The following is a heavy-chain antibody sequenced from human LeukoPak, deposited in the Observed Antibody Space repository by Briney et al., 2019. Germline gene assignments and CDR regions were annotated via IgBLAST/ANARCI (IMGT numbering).Heavy chain of an antibody. D-gene: IGHD1-26*01. J-gene: IGHJ4*02. CDR2: IYYSGST. CDR1: GGSISSGGYS. V-gene: IGHV4-61*08. CDR3: ARAHRMWDPRGGFDY. Sequence: SETLSLTCAVSGGSISSGGYSWSWIRQPPGKGLEWIGYIYYSGSTNYNPSLKSRVTISVDTSKNQFSLKLSSVTAADTAVYYRARAHRMWDPRGGFDYWGQGTLVTVSS.